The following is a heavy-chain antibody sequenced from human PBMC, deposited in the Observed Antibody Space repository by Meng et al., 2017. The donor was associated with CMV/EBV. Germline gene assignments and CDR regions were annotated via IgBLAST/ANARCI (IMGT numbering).Heavy chain of an antibody. D-gene: IGHD4-17*01. CDR1: GCTFSSYA. Sequence: SVKVSCKASGCTFSSYAISWVRQAPGQGLEWMGGIIPIFGTANYAQKFQGRVTITTDESTSTAYMELSSLRSEDTAVYYCAADYGDYSDYWGQGTLVTVSS. CDR3: AADYGDYSDY. CDR2: IIPIFGTA. J-gene: IGHJ4*02. V-gene: IGHV1-69*05.